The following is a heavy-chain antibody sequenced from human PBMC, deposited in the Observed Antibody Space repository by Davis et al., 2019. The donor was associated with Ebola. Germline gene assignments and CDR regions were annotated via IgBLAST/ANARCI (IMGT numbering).Heavy chain of an antibody. CDR3: VKGVFDS. D-gene: IGHD3-10*01. CDR2: INGNGGTT. J-gene: IGHJ5*01. Sequence: GGSLRPSCEASGFNFEDYGMYWVRQAPGKGLEWVSLINGNGGTTYYGDSVKGRFTTSRDNSGDSLYLQMNNLRVDDSALYYCVKGVFDSWGQGTLVTVSS. CDR1: GFNFEDYG. V-gene: IGHV3-43*02.